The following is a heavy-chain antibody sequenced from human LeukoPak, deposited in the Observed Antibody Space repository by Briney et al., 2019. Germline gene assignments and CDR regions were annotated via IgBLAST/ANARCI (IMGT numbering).Heavy chain of an antibody. V-gene: IGHV1-2*02. CDR3: ARTPTYYYDSSGGDY. CDR2: INPNSGGT. CDR1: GYTFTGYY. J-gene: IGHJ4*02. Sequence: GASVKVSCKASGYTFTGYYMHGVRQAPGQGLEWMGWINPNSGGTNYAQKFQGRVTMTRDTSISTAYMELNRLRSDDTAVYYCARTPTYYYDSSGGDYWGQGTLVTVSS. D-gene: IGHD3-22*01.